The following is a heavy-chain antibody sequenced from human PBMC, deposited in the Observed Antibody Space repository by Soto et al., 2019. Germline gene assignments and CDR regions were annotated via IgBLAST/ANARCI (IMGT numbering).Heavy chain of an antibody. CDR2: IYYSGST. CDR1: GGSISSSSYY. CDR3: ARHVVSGIHLWFGELLSSGYFDY. V-gene: IGHV4-39*01. Sequence: QLQLQESGPGLVKPSETLSLTCTVSGGSISSSSYYWGWIRQPPGKGLEWIGSIYYSGSTYYNPSLESRVTISVDTSKNQFSLKLSSVTAADTAVYYCARHVVSGIHLWFGELLSSGYFDYWGQGTLVTVSS. D-gene: IGHD3-10*01. J-gene: IGHJ4*02.